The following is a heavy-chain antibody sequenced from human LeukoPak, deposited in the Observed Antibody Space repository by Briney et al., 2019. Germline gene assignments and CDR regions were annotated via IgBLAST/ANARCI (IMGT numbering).Heavy chain of an antibody. V-gene: IGHV4-38-2*02. CDR1: GGSISGYY. CDR2: IYRSGST. Sequence: SETLFLTCTVSGGSISGYYWGWIRQPPGRGLEWIGSIYRSGSTYYNPSLKSRVTISVDTSKNQFSLKLTSVTAADTAVYYCGRDRGDYVFAFDTWGQGTRVTVSS. D-gene: IGHD4-17*01. J-gene: IGHJ3*02. CDR3: GRDRGDYVFAFDT.